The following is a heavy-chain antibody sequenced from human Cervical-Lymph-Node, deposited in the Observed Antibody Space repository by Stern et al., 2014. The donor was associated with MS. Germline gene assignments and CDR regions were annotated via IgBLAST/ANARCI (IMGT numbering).Heavy chain of an antibody. CDR1: GGSISTSNYY. CDR3: ARLGVRWFEDLY. V-gene: IGHV4-39*01. Sequence: QLQLQESGPGLVKPSETLSLTCTVSGGSISTSNYYWGWIRQPPGKGLEWIGSIYYSGSTYYNPSLKSRLTIFVDTSKNQFPLKVSSVTAADTAVYYCARLGVRWFEDLYWGQGTLVTVSS. D-gene: IGHD3-10*01. CDR2: IYYSGST. J-gene: IGHJ4*02.